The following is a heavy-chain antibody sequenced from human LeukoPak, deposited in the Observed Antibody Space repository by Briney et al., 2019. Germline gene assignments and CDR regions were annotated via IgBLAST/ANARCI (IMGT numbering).Heavy chain of an antibody. D-gene: IGHD6-13*01. CDR1: GFTFSDYY. CDR2: ISSSGSTI. Sequence: NAGGSLRLSCAASGFTFSDYYMSWIRQAPGKGLEWVSYISSSGSTIYYADSVKGRFTISRDNAKNSLYLQMNSLRAEDTAVYYCARDARQQLVERFDHWGQGTLVTVSS. CDR3: ARDARQQLVERFDH. J-gene: IGHJ4*02. V-gene: IGHV3-11*01.